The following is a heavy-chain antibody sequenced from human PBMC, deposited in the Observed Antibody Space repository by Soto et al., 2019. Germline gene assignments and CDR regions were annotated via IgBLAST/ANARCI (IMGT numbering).Heavy chain of an antibody. CDR1: GYRFTTDG. V-gene: IGHV1-18*01. J-gene: IGHJ4*02. CDR3: ATSDNSGYDQPQVY. CDR2: ISTYNGNT. Sequence: ASVKVSCKASGYRFTTDGISWVRQAPGQGLEWMAWISTYNGNTNYAQKFQDRVTLTTDTSTSTAYMELRNLRSDDTAVYYCATSDNSGYDQPQVYWGQGTLVTVSS. D-gene: IGHD3-22*01.